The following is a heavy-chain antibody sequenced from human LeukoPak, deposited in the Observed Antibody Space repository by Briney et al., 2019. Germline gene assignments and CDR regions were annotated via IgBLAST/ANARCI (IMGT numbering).Heavy chain of an antibody. J-gene: IGHJ4*02. Sequence: GGSLRLSCAASGFSFISYGLDWVRQARGKGLEWVGVISEDGRSKDYADSVKGRFTISRANSTDSLYLQTNSLRAEDTAVYYCAKRPSDYGDYVSYFDYWGRGTLVTVSS. CDR2: ISEDGRSK. CDR3: AKRPSDYGDYVSYFDY. CDR1: GFSFISYG. D-gene: IGHD4-17*01. V-gene: IGHV3-30*18.